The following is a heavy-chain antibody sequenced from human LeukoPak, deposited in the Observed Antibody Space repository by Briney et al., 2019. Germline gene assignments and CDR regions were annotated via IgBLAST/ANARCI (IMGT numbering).Heavy chain of an antibody. CDR3: AKDRQAGARASPIDY. D-gene: IGHD2-15*01. CDR2: ILYDGGDK. CDR1: GFTFSSYG. V-gene: IGHV3-30*18. Sequence: PGGSLRLSCAASGFTFSSYGMHWVRQAPGKGLEWVAVILYDGGDKNYADSVKGRFTISRDNSKNTLYLQMNSLRAEDTAVYYCAKDRQAGARASPIDYWGQGTLVTVSS. J-gene: IGHJ4*02.